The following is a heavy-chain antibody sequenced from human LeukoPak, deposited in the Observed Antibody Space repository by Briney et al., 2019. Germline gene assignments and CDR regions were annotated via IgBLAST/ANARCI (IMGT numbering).Heavy chain of an antibody. CDR2: IIPIFGTA. Sequence: SVKASCKASGGTFSSYAISWVRQAPGQGLEWMGGIIPIFGTANYAQKFQGRVTITADESTSTAYMELSSLRSEDTAVYYCARDQAGIAAGGPTYYFDYWGQGTLVTVSS. CDR1: GGTFSSYA. D-gene: IGHD6-13*01. V-gene: IGHV1-69*01. CDR3: ARDQAGIAAGGPTYYFDY. J-gene: IGHJ4*02.